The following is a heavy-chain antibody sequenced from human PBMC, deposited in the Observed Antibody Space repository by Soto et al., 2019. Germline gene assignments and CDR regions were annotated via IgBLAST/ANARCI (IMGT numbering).Heavy chain of an antibody. D-gene: IGHD3-22*01. J-gene: IGHJ4*02. Sequence: QVQLVESGGGVVQPGGSLRLSCAASGFSFSSYAMHWVRQAPGKGLEWVGVIWFSGTTTIYADSVKGRFIISRDNSTTSLYLQAESLRGDDTAVYYCARGSFDSIGYYNSDYLGQGTLVTVYS. V-gene: IGHV3-33*01. CDR3: ARGSFDSIGYYNSDY. CDR2: IWFSGTTT. CDR1: GFSFSSYA.